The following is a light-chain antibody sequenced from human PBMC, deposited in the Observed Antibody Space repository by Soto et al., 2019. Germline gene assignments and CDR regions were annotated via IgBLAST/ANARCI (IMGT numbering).Light chain of an antibody. CDR2: SAS. V-gene: IGKV1-12*01. CDR3: QQCNSFPIT. CDR1: QGISNC. J-gene: IGKJ5*01. Sequence: DIQMTQSPSSVSASVGDRVTITCRASQGISNCLAWYQQKPGKAPQLLIYSASTIQSGVPSRFSGSGSGTDFTLTINSLQPEDFATYYCQQCNSFPITFGQGTRLEIK.